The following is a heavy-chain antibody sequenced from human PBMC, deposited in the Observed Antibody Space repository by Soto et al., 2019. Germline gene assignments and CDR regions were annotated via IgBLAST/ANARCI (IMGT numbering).Heavy chain of an antibody. CDR3: ARDSTGSGLDYGMDV. CDR1: GFTFKDYY. J-gene: IGHJ6*02. D-gene: IGHD3-10*01. CDR2: ISSDSTYT. Sequence: GGSLRLSCAASGFTFKDYYMTWIRQAPGKGLEWVSFISSDSTYTNSADSVKGRFTISRDNAKNSLYLQMDSLRVEDTAVYYCARDSTGSGLDYGMDVWGQGTTVTVS. V-gene: IGHV3-11*06.